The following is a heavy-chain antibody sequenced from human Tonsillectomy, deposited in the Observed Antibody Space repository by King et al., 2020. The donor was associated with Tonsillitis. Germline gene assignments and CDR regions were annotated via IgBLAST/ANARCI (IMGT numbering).Heavy chain of an antibody. CDR2: IDWDENT. Sequence: QVTLKESGPALVKPTQTLTLTCTFSGFSLDTPAMSVTWIRQPPGKALEWLALIDWDENTSYNTSLRTRLTISKDTSKNQVVLTMTNMDPVDTATYFCARIRYRGDSDYRIDYWGQGSLVTVSS. CDR3: ARIRYRGDSDYRIDY. J-gene: IGHJ4*02. V-gene: IGHV2-70*01. CDR1: GFSLDTPAMS. D-gene: IGHD5-12*01.